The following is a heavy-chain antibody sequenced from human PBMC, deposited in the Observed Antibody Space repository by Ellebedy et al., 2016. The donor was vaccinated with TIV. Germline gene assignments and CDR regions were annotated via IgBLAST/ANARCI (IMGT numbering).Heavy chain of an antibody. V-gene: IGHV3-21*01. CDR1: GFTFSSYS. Sequence: GESLKISXAASGFTFSSYSMNWVRQAPGKGLEWVSSISSSSSYIYYADSVKGRFNISRDNAKNSLYLQMNSLRAEDTAVYYCARDSVSDYYYYYMDVWGKGTTVTVSS. J-gene: IGHJ6*03. D-gene: IGHD1-14*01. CDR2: ISSSSSYI. CDR3: ARDSVSDYYYYYMDV.